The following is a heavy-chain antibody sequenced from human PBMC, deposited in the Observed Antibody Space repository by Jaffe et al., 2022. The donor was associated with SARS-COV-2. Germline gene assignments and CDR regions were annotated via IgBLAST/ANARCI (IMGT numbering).Heavy chain of an antibody. CDR1: GFTFSSFA. CDR3: VKAQKGPGYCSGITCYDY. J-gene: IGHJ4*02. D-gene: IGHD2-2*01. Sequence: EVQLVESGGGLVQPGGSLRLSCSASGFTFSSFAMHWVRQAPGKGLEYVSAIRNDGGRTYYADSVKGRFTISRDNSKNTLHLQMSSLRAEDTAVYYCVKAQKGPGYCSGITCYDYWGQGTLVTVSS. V-gene: IGHV3-64D*09. CDR2: IRNDGGRT.